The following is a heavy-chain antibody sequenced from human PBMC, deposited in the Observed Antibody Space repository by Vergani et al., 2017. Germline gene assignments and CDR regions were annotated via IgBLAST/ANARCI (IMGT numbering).Heavy chain of an antibody. D-gene: IGHD3-16*01. CDR2: ISAYNGNT. CDR3: ARDPGGEGLVNAFDI. J-gene: IGHJ3*02. CDR1: GYTFTSYG. V-gene: IGHV1-18*01. Sequence: QVQLVQSGAEVKKPGASVKVSCKASGYTFTSYGISWVRQAPGQGLEWMGWISAYNGNTNYAQKLQGRVTMTTDTSTSTAYIELRRLRSDDTAVYYCARDPGGEGLVNAFDIWGQGTMVTVSS.